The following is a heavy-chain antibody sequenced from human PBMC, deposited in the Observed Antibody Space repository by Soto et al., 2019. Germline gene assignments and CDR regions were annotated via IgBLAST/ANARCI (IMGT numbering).Heavy chain of an antibody. CDR1: GDSIRSYH. D-gene: IGHD1-26*01. V-gene: IGHV4-59*01. Sequence: QVQLQESGPGLVKASETLSLTCTVSGDSIRSYHWSWIRQSPGKGLEWIGFRYDSGTTHYNFSLKSRVSISADTSKNQLSLKLSFVTAADTAMYYCARAVVPATCCAFDVWGQGTEVTVSS. CDR3: ARAVVPATCCAFDV. J-gene: IGHJ3*01. CDR2: RYDSGTT.